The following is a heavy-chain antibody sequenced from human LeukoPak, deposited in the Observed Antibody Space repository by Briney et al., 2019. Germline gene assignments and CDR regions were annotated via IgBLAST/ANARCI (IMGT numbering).Heavy chain of an antibody. Sequence: SETLSLTCAVYGGSFSGYYWSWIRQPPGKGLEWIGEINHSGSTNYNPSLKSRVTISVDTSKNQFSLKLSSVTAADTAVYYCARNGYHGPLYYYYYYYMDVWGKGTTVTVPS. D-gene: IGHD2-2*01. V-gene: IGHV4-34*01. J-gene: IGHJ6*03. CDR2: INHSGST. CDR1: GGSFSGYY. CDR3: ARNGYHGPLYYYYYYYMDV.